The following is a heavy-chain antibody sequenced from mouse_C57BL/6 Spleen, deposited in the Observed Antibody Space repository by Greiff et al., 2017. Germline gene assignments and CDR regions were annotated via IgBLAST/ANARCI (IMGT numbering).Heavy chain of an antibody. CDR3: AIAPDSSGAWFAY. CDR2: IHPSASDT. D-gene: IGHD3-2*02. CDR1: GYTFTSYW. Sequence: VQLQQSGAELVKPGASVKVSCKASGYTFTSYWMHWVKQRPGQGLEWIGRIHPSASDTNYNQKFKGKATLTVDKSSSTAYMQLSSLTSEDSAVYYGAIAPDSSGAWFAYWGQGTLVTVSA. V-gene: IGHV1-74*01. J-gene: IGHJ3*01.